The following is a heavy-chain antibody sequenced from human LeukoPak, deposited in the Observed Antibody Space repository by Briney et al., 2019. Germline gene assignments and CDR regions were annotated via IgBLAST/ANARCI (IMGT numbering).Heavy chain of an antibody. CDR3: ARDRIGYMDV. CDR2: IYSGGTT. CDR1: GFTLSANY. Sequence: GESLKISCAASGFTLSANYMSWVRQAPGRGLEWVSVIYSGGTTVHADSVKGRFTISRDTSKNTLSLQMNSLRVEDTAIYYCARDRIGYMDVWGKGTSVIVSS. J-gene: IGHJ6*03. V-gene: IGHV3-53*01. D-gene: IGHD3-16*01.